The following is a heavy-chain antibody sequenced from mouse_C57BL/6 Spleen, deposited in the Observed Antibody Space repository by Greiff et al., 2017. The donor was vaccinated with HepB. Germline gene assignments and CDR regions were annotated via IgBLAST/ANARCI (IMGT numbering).Heavy chain of an antibody. D-gene: IGHD2-10*01. CDR2: IDPENGDT. J-gene: IGHJ3*01. Sequence: VHVKQSGAELVRPGASVKLSCTASGFNIKDDYMHWVKQRPEQGLEWIGWIDPENGDTEYASKFQGKATITADTSSNTAYLQLSSLTSEDTAVYYCTTPYYAKGFAYWGQGTLVTVSA. V-gene: IGHV14-4*01. CDR3: TTPYYAKGFAY. CDR1: GFNIKDDY.